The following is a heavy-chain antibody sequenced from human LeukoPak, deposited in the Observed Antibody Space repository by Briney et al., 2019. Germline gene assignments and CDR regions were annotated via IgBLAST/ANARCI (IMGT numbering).Heavy chain of an antibody. J-gene: IGHJ4*02. D-gene: IGHD6-13*01. V-gene: IGHV4-39*02. CDR2: IYYSGST. CDR1: GGSISTTGYY. Sequence: TSETLSLTCTVSGGSISTTGYYWAWLRQPPGKGLQWIASIYYSGSTYYNSSLKSRVTISVDTSKNQFSLKLSSMTAADTAVYYCASDKGYSNNYFDYWGQGTLVTVSS. CDR3: ASDKGYSNNYFDY.